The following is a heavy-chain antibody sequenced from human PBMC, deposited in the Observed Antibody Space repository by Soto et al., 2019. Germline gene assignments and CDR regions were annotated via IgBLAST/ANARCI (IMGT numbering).Heavy chain of an antibody. CDR3: ATEYAVTAGSRHS. CDR1: GYTFTSYV. CDR2: ISSYNGNT. Sequence: ASVRVSCRTSGYTFTSYVISCVRQAPEKGLEWMGWISSYNGNTNYAQKLQGRATMTTDTSTTTAYMELRGRRSDDPSFFYCATEYAVTAGSRHSWGKGPLITAS. V-gene: IGHV1-18*04. J-gene: IGHJ5*01. D-gene: IGHD6-19*01.